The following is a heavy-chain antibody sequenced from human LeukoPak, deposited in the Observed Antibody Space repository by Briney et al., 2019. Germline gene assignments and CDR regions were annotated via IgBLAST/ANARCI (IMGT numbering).Heavy chain of an antibody. CDR1: GFTFSSYA. J-gene: IGHJ4*02. V-gene: IGHV3-23*01. CDR2: ISGSGGST. Sequence: GGSLRLSCAAYGFTFSSYAMSWVRQAPGKGLEWVSAISGSGGSTYYADSVKGRFTISRDNSKNTLYLQMNSLRAEDTAVYYCAKDWKQQLVSYFDYWGQGTLVTVSS. D-gene: IGHD6-13*01. CDR3: AKDWKQQLVSYFDY.